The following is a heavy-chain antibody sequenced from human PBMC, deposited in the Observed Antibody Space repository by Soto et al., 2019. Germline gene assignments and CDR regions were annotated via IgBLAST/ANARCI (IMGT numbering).Heavy chain of an antibody. Sequence: EVQLLESGGGLVQPGGSLRLSCAASGFIFTKYAMSWVRQAPGKGLEWVSGISGSGGSTYYADSVKGRFTISRDNSKDTLYLQMNTLGAEDTAVYYCAKDTKEVGYCSGGSCYNDYWGQGTLVTVSS. CDR2: ISGSGGST. CDR1: GFIFTKYA. CDR3: AKDTKEVGYCSGGSCYNDY. V-gene: IGHV3-23*01. J-gene: IGHJ4*02. D-gene: IGHD2-15*01.